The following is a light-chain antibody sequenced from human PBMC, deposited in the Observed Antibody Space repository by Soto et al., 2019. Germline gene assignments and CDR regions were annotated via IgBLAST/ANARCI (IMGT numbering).Light chain of an antibody. Sequence: QSVLTQPPSASGSPGQSVTISCTGTSSDVGGYNYVSWYQQHPGKAPKLMIFEVSKRPSGVPDRFSGSKSGNTASLTVSGLQADDEADYHCSSYAGSTNVVFGGGTQLTVL. V-gene: IGLV2-8*01. J-gene: IGLJ3*02. CDR1: SSDVGGYNY. CDR3: SSYAGSTNVV. CDR2: EVS.